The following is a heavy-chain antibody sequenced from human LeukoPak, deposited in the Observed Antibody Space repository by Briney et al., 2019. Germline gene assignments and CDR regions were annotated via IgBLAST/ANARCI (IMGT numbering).Heavy chain of an antibody. J-gene: IGHJ4*02. D-gene: IGHD4-17*01. CDR3: ARDRPVTHFDS. Sequence: ASVKVSCKASGYTFTSYDINWVRQATGQGLEWMGWMNPNSGNTGYAQKFQGRVTITRDTSANTAYMELSSLRSEDTAVYYCARDRPVTHFDSWGQGTLVTVSS. V-gene: IGHV1-8*03. CDR2: MNPNSGNT. CDR1: GYTFTSYD.